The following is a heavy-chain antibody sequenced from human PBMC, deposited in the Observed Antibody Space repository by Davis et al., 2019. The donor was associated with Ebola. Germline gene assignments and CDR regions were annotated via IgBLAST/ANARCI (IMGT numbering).Heavy chain of an antibody. J-gene: IGHJ4*02. CDR1: GFTFSSYG. CDR2: ISYDGSNK. Sequence: GGSLRLSCAASGFTFSSYGMHWVRQAPGKGLEWVAVISYDGSNKYYADSVKGRFTISRDNSKNTLYLQMNSLRAEDTAVYYCAKDLGTIFGAVPLGGYWGQGTLVTVSS. D-gene: IGHD3-3*01. CDR3: AKDLGTIFGAVPLGGY. V-gene: IGHV3-30*18.